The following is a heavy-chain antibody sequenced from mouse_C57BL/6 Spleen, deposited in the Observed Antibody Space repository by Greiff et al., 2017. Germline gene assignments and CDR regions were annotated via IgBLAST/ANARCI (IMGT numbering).Heavy chain of an antibody. D-gene: IGHD2-4*01. CDR1: GYSFTDYN. J-gene: IGHJ2*01. Sequence: EVQLVESGPELVKPGASVKISCKASGYSFTDYNMNWVKQSNGKSLEWIGVINPNYGTTSYNQKFKGKATLTVDQSSSTAYMQLNSLTSEDSAVYYCARSIYYDYDEGAYYFDYWGQGTTLTVSS. CDR2: INPNYGTT. CDR3: ARSIYYDYDEGAYYFDY. V-gene: IGHV1-39*01.